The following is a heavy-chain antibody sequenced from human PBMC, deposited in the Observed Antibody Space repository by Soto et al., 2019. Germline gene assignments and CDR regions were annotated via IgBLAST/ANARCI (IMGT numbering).Heavy chain of an antibody. V-gene: IGHV3-73*01. CDR1: GFIFSGSA. Sequence: GGALRVSCAASGFIFSGSAMHWGRQASGKGLEWVGRIRSKANSYATAYAASVKGRFTISRDDSKNTLYLQMNSLKTEDTAVYYCTTDPVTMIVVVPSSGWGQGTLVTVSS. CDR2: IRSKANSYAT. J-gene: IGHJ4*02. CDR3: TTDPVTMIVVVPSSG. D-gene: IGHD3-22*01.